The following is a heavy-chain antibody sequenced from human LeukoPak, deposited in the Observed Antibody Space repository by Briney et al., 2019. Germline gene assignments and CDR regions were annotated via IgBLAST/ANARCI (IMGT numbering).Heavy chain of an antibody. V-gene: IGHV3-48*04. Sequence: GGSLRLSCAASGFTFSSYSMNWVRQAPGKGLEWVSYISSSSTIYYADSVKGRFTISRDNAKNSLYLQMNSLRAEDTAVYYCAILSIAARPDDYWGQGTLVTVSS. CDR3: AILSIAARPDDY. CDR2: ISSSSTI. J-gene: IGHJ4*02. D-gene: IGHD6-6*01. CDR1: GFTFSSYS.